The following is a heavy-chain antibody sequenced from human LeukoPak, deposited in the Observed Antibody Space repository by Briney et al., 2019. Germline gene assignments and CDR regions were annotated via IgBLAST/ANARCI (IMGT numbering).Heavy chain of an antibody. V-gene: IGHV3-73*01. CDR1: GFTFSGSA. Sequence: GGSLGLSCAASGFTFSGSAMHWVRQASGKGLEWVGRIRSKANSYATAYAASVKGRFTISRDDSKNTAYLQMNSLKTEDTAVYYCTSTPGGAVATNGGVDYWGQGTLVTVSS. D-gene: IGHD6-19*01. CDR3: TSTPGGAVATNGGVDY. J-gene: IGHJ4*02. CDR2: IRSKANSYAT.